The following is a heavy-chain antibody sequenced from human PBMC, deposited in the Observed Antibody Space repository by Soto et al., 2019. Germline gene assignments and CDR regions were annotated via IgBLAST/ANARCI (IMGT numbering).Heavy chain of an antibody. D-gene: IGHD3-10*01. V-gene: IGHV3-30*03. CDR3: TRGYYGSGSYWAYYFDY. CDR2: ISYDGSNK. CDR1: GFTFSSYG. J-gene: IGHJ4*02. Sequence: GGSLRLSCAASGFTFSSYGMHWVRQAPGKGLEWVAVISYDGSNKYYTDSVKGRFTISRDNSKNTLYLQMNSLRAEDTAVYYCTRGYYGSGSYWAYYFDYWGQGTLVTVSS.